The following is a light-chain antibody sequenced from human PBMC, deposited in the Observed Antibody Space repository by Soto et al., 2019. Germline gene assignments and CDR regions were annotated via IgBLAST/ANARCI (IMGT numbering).Light chain of an antibody. J-gene: IGKJ5*01. CDR3: QQYGSSPIT. CDR2: QTS. V-gene: IGKV3-11*01. Sequence: ELVLTQSPATLSSFPDDSVTLYCRASQYTNTRLAWYQPRPGQAPRLLTYQTSIRAAGIPARFSGSGSGTDFTLTISSLEPEDFAVYYCQQYGSSPITFGQGTRLEIK. CDR1: QYTNTR.